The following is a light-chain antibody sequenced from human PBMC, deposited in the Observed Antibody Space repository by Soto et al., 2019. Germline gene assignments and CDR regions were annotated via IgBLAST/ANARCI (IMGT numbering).Light chain of an antibody. CDR2: DAS. Sequence: ELVLTQSPATLSLSPGERATLSCRASQSVSSYLAWYQQKPGQAPRLLIYDASNRATGIPARFSGSGSGTDFPLSSSSLESEDLAVYYCRQRSNWPPITFGGGAKVEIK. CDR3: RQRSNWPPIT. V-gene: IGKV3-11*01. CDR1: QSVSSY. J-gene: IGKJ4*01.